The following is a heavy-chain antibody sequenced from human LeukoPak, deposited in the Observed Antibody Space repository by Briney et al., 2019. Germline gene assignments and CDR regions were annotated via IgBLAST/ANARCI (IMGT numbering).Heavy chain of an antibody. CDR1: VFTFSIDT. V-gene: IGHV3-23*01. J-gene: IGHJ4*02. CDR2: ISGGGGST. Sequence: PGGSLRLSCAASVFTFSIDTMSGVRQAPGRGVEWVSAISGGGGSTDYADSVRGGFTFSRDNSTNTLYLKMNSLRAEDTAVYYCAKDASQDPDYWGQGTLVTVSS. CDR3: AKDASQDPDY.